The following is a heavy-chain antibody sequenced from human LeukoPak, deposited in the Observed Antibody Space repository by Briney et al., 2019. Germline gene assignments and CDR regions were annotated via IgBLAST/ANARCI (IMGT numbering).Heavy chain of an antibody. CDR3: AREVEYGTHEDIWFDP. D-gene: IGHD1-1*01. V-gene: IGHV1-69*13. CDR1: GGSFSSYA. Sequence: GASVKVSCKASGGSFSSYAITWERQAPGQGIEWMGGVTPIFGVADYAQKFQGRVTITADVSTSTAYMEVSSLRSEDTAVYYCAREVEYGTHEDIWFDPWGQGTLVTVSS. J-gene: IGHJ5*02. CDR2: VTPIFGVA.